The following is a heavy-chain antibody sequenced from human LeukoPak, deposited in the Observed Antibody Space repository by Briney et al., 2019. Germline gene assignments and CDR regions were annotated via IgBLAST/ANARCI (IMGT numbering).Heavy chain of an antibody. Sequence: GGSLRLSCAASGLTVSSNYMSWVRQAPGKGLEWVSVIYSGGSAYYADSVEGRFTISRDNSRNALYLQMNSLRAEDTAVYYCAAWGFDSSGNYYDYWGQGTLVTVSS. V-gene: IGHV3-66*01. D-gene: IGHD3-22*01. CDR1: GLTVSSNY. J-gene: IGHJ4*02. CDR2: IYSGGSA. CDR3: AAWGFDSSGNYYDY.